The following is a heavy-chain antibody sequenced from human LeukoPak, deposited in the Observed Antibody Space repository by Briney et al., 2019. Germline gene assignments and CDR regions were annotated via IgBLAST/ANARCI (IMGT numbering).Heavy chain of an antibody. CDR1: GGSFSGYY. CDR3: ARGRIGAASFDY. J-gene: IGHJ4*02. Sequence: KSSETLSLTCAVYGGSFSGYYWSWIRQPPGKGLEWIGEINHSGSTNHNPSLKSRVTISVDTSKNQFSLKLSSVTAADTAVYYCARGRIGAASFDYWGQGTLVTVSS. CDR2: INHSGST. V-gene: IGHV4-34*01. D-gene: IGHD1-26*01.